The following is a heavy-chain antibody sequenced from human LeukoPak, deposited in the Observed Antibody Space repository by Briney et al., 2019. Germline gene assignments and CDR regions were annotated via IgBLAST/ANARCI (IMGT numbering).Heavy chain of an antibody. CDR2: VSATGYTT. CDR1: GFTFSSYG. CDR3: AKDLWAAVAKYYFDY. Sequence: GGTLRLSCVASGFTFSSYGMSWVRQAPGKGLEWVSYVSATGYTTSYADSVKGRFTISRDNAKNTMFLQMNSLRAEDTAVYYCAKDLWAAVAKYYFDYWGQGTLVTVSS. D-gene: IGHD6-19*01. V-gene: IGHV3-23*01. J-gene: IGHJ4*02.